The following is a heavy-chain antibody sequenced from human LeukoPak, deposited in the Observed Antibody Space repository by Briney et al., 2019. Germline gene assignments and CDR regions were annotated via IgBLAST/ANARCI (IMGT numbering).Heavy chain of an antibody. D-gene: IGHD4-17*01. CDR1: GVSISAYY. Sequence: SETLSLTCSVSGVSISAYYWSWIRQPAGKGLEWIGRIYPGESIYASENTNYNPSLKSRASMSGDTSKNQVSLKLRSVTAADTAVYYCARDPTTVTTIFDSWGQGTLVTVSS. V-gene: IGHV4-4*07. CDR3: ARDPTTVTTIFDS. CDR2: IYPGESIYASENT. J-gene: IGHJ4*02.